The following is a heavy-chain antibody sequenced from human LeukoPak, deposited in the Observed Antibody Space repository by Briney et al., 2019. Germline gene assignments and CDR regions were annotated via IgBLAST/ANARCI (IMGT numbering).Heavy chain of an antibody. Sequence: SVKVSCKASGGTFSSYAISWVRQAPGQGLEWMGGIIPIFGTANYAQKFQGRVSITTDESTSTAYMELSSLRSEDTAVYYCASIMGYGGNGGARYWGQGTLVTVSS. CDR1: GGTFSSYA. D-gene: IGHD4-23*01. CDR3: ASIMGYGGNGGARY. V-gene: IGHV1-69*05. J-gene: IGHJ4*02. CDR2: IIPIFGTA.